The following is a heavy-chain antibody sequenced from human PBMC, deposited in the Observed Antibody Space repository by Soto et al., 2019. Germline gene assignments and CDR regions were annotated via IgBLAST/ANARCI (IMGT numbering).Heavy chain of an antibody. CDR3: AKQTRWLQFYYYGMDV. J-gene: IGHJ6*02. V-gene: IGHV4-39*01. CDR1: VVSISSSSYY. D-gene: IGHD5-12*01. CDR2: IYYSGST. Sequence: SDTLSLTCTISVVSISSSSYYWGCIRQPPGKGLEWIGSIYYSGSTYYNPSLKSRVTISVDTSKNQFSLKLSSVTAADTAVYYCAKQTRWLQFYYYGMDVWGQGTTVT.